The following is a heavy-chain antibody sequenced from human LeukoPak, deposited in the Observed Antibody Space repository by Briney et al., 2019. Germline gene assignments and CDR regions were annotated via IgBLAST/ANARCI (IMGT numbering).Heavy chain of an antibody. CDR1: RFTFSSYA. V-gene: IGHV3-30*01. J-gene: IGHJ4*02. CDR3: AKGEWIVVVPAAIYY. CDR2: ISYDGSNK. Sequence: GGSLRLSCAASRFTFSSYAMHWVRQAPGKGLEWVAVISYDGSNKYYADSVKGRFTISRDNSKNTLYLQMNSLRAEDTAVYYCAKGEWIVVVPAAIYYWGQGTLVTVSS. D-gene: IGHD2-2*01.